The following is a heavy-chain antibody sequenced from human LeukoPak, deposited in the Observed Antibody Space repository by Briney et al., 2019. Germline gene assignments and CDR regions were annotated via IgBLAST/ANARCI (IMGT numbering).Heavy chain of an antibody. D-gene: IGHD3-22*01. J-gene: IGHJ4*02. CDR1: GFTFSSYA. CDR3: AKDRPYDGSGYQPFDY. CDR2: ISGSGGST. V-gene: IGHV3-23*01. Sequence: GGSLRLSCAASGFTFSSYAMSWVRQAPGKGLEWVSAISGSGGSTYYADSVKGRFTVSRDNSKNTLYLQMNSLRAEDTAVYYCAKDRPYDGSGYQPFDYWGQGTLVTVSS.